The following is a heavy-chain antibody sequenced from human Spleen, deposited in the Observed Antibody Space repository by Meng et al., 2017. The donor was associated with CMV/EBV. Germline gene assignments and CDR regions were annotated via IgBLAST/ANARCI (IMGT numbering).Heavy chain of an antibody. CDR2: INHSGST. Sequence: SETLSLTCAVYGGSFSGYYWSWIRQPPGKGLEWIGEINHSGSTNHNPSLKSRVTISVDTSKNQFSLKLNSVTAADTAVYYCARYGVYNYDSSGYSGFDSWGPGTLVTVSS. J-gene: IGHJ4*02. D-gene: IGHD3-22*01. V-gene: IGHV4-34*01. CDR3: ARYGVYNYDSSGYSGFDS. CDR1: GGSFSGYY.